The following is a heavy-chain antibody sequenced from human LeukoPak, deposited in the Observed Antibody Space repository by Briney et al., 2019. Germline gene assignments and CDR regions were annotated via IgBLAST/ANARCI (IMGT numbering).Heavy chain of an antibody. V-gene: IGHV3-48*03. D-gene: IGHD3-10*02. Sequence: GGSLRLSCAASGFTFSSYEMNWVRQAPGKGLEWVSYISSSGSTIYFADSVKGRFTISRDNDKNSLYLQMNSLRAEDTAVYYCAELGITMIGGVWGKGTTVTISS. CDR2: ISSSGSTI. CDR3: AELGITMIGGV. J-gene: IGHJ6*04. CDR1: GFTFSSYE.